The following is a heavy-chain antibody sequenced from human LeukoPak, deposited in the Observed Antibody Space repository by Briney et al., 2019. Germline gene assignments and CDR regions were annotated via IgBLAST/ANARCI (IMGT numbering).Heavy chain of an antibody. CDR2: ISYDGSNK. Sequence: HPGGSLRLSCAASGFTFSSYAMHWVHQAPGKGLEWVAVISYDGSNKYYADSVKGRFTISRDNSKNTLYLQMNSLRAEDTAVYYCARARDGYNSNAFDIWGQGTMVTVSS. V-gene: IGHV3-30*04. J-gene: IGHJ3*02. CDR3: ARARDGYNSNAFDI. CDR1: GFTFSSYA. D-gene: IGHD5-24*01.